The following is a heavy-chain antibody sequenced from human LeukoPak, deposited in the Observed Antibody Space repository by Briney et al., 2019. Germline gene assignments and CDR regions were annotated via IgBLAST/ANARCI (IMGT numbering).Heavy chain of an antibody. CDR2: IYTSGST. CDR1: GGSISSGSYY. Sequence: SETLSLTCTVSGGSISSGSYYWSWIRQPAGKGLEWIGRIYTSGSTNYNPSLKSRVTISVDTSKNQFSLKLSSVTAADTAVYYCARDTYFGQLDYWGQGTLVTVSS. D-gene: IGHD3-10*01. V-gene: IGHV4-61*02. J-gene: IGHJ4*02. CDR3: ARDTYFGQLDY.